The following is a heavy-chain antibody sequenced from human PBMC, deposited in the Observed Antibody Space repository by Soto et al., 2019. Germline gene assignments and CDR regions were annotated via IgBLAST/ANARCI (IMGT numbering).Heavy chain of an antibody. CDR2: ITSSCTYI. CDR1: GFTFSDYT. D-gene: IGHD3-22*01. V-gene: IGHV3-21*01. Sequence: GGSLRLSCEVSGFTFSDYTLAWVRQAPGKGLEWVSSITSSCTYIYYADSVKGRFTISRDNAKDSLYLQMDSLRAEDTAVYYCARAYFYDDSGNYYLDYWGQGALVTVSS. J-gene: IGHJ4*02. CDR3: ARAYFYDDSGNYYLDY.